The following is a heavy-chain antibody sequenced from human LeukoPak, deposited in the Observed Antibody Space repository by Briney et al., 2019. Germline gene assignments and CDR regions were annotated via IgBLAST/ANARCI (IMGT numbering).Heavy chain of an antibody. CDR1: GFTFSSYA. J-gene: IGHJ6*02. V-gene: IGHV3-30-3*01. CDR3: ARDIIPYYYYGMDV. D-gene: IGHD3-3*01. Sequence: GRSLRLSCAASGFTFSSYAMHWVRQAPGKGLEWVAVISYDGSNKYYADSVKGRFTISRDNSKNTLYLQMISLRAEDTAVYYCARDIIPYYYYGMDVWGQGTTVTVSS. CDR2: ISYDGSNK.